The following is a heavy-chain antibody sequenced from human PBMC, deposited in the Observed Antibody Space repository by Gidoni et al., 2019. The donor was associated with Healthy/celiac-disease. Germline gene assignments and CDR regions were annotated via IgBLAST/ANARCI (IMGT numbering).Heavy chain of an antibody. V-gene: IGHV3-21*01. CDR1: GFPFSSYS. J-gene: IGHJ5*02. Sequence: VQLVESGGGLVKPGASLSPSCAASGFPFSSYSRNWVRQAPGKGLEWVSSISSSSSYIYYADSVKGRFTISRDNAKNSLYLQMNSLRAEDTAVYYCARGVHYYDSSGYLNWFDPWGQGTLVTVSS. CDR3: ARGVHYYDSSGYLNWFDP. D-gene: IGHD3-22*01. CDR2: ISSSSSYI.